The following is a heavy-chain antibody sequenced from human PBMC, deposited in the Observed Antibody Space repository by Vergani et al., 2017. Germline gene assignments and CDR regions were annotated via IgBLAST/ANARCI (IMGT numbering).Heavy chain of an antibody. D-gene: IGHD3-16*02. CDR3: ARRVRLGEVSPNDAFDI. CDR2: ISSSSSYI. Sequence: EVQLVESGGGLVKPGGSLRLSCAASGFTFSSYSINWVRQAPGKGLEWVSSISSSSSYIYYADSVKGRFTISRDNAKNSLYLQMNSLRAEDTAVYYCARRVRLGEVSPNDAFDIWGQGTMVTVSS. V-gene: IGHV3-21*01. J-gene: IGHJ3*02. CDR1: GFTFSSYS.